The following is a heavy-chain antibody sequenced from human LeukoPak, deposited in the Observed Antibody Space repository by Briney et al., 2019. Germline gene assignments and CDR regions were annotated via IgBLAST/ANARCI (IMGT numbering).Heavy chain of an antibody. V-gene: IGHV5-51*01. J-gene: IGHJ4*02. D-gene: IGHD3-10*01. Sequence: GESLKISCKGSGYSFTSYWIGWVRQMPGKGLEWMGIIYPDDSETTYSPSFEGQVTISADKFINTAYLQWSSLKASDTAMYYCATWTYGGGFAYWGQGTLVTVSS. CDR2: IYPDDSET. CDR3: ATWTYGGGFAY. CDR1: GYSFTSYW.